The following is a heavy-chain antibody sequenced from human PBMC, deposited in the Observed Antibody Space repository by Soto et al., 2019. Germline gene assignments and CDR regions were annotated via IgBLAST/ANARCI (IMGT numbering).Heavy chain of an antibody. Sequence: ASVKVSCKASGYTFTGYYIHWVRQAPGQGLEWMGWTSPSSGDTQYVEKFQDRVTMTRDTSTSTVYMELSSLRSEDTAVYYCARDRSYYDSSGYYYNSLGYWGQGTLVTVSS. CDR2: TSPSSGDT. J-gene: IGHJ4*02. CDR3: ARDRSYYDSSGYYYNSLGY. D-gene: IGHD3-22*01. V-gene: IGHV1-2*02. CDR1: GYTFTGYY.